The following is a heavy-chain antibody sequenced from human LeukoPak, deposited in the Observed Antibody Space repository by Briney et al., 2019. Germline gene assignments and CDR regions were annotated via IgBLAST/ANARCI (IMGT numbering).Heavy chain of an antibody. CDR1: GFTFSSYS. CDR2: ITPSSNYI. J-gene: IGHJ4*02. V-gene: IGHV3-21*04. D-gene: IGHD3-9*01. Sequence: GGSLRLSCAASGFTFSSYSMNWVREAPGKGLERVSSITPSSNYIQYADSVKGRFTISRDNSKNTLYLQMNSLRAEDTAVYYCAKGGAYYGISPYYFDYWGQGTLVTVSS. CDR3: AKGGAYYGISPYYFDY.